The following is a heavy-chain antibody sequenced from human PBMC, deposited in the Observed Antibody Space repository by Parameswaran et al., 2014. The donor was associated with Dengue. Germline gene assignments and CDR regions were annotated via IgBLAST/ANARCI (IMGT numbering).Heavy chain of an antibody. Sequence: SETLSLTCTVSGGSISSYYWSWIRQPPGKGLEWIGYIYYSGSTNYNPSLKSRVTISVDTSKNQFSLKLSSVTAADTAVYYCARCGSGQGDVVVTASDYGMDVWGQGTTVTVSS. CDR1: GGSISSYY. CDR2: IYYSGST. CDR3: ARCGSGQGDVVVTASDYGMDV. D-gene: IGHD2-21*02. J-gene: IGHJ6*02. V-gene: IGHV4-59*08.